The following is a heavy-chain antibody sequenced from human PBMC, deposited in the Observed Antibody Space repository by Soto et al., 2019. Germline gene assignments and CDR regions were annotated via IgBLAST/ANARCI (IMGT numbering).Heavy chain of an antibody. CDR3: ARVPPGGYSGYDSAFDI. V-gene: IGHV3-20*04. CDR2: INWNGGST. J-gene: IGHJ3*02. Sequence: EVQLVESGGGVVRPGGSLRLSCAASGFTFDDYGMSWVRQAPGKGLEWVSGINWNGGSTGYADSVKGRFTISRDNAKNSLYLHMNSLRAEDTALYYCARVPPGGYSGYDSAFDIWGQGTMVTVSS. D-gene: IGHD5-12*01. CDR1: GFTFDDYG.